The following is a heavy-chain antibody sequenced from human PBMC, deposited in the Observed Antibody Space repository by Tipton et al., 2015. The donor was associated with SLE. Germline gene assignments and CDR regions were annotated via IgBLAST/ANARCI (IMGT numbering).Heavy chain of an antibody. CDR3: AREGALIVGATRDWFDP. CDR2: ISSSSSYI. V-gene: IGHV3-21*01. CDR1: GFTFSSYS. Sequence: SLRLSCAASGFTFSSYSMNWVRQAPGKGLEWVSSISSSSSYIYYADSVKGRFTISRDNAKNSLYLQMNSLRAEDTAVYYCAREGALIVGATRDWFDPWGQGTLVTVSS. D-gene: IGHD1-26*01. J-gene: IGHJ5*02.